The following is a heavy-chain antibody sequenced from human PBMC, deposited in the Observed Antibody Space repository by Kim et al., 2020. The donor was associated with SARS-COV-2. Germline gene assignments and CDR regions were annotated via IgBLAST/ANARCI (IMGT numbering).Heavy chain of an antibody. J-gene: IGHJ4*02. V-gene: IGHV3-23*03. Sequence: GGSLRLSCAASGFTFSSYAMSLVRQAPGKGLEWVSLIHYSGNEIYYADSVRGRFTISRDNFRNKLYLQMNSLRAEDTAVYYCAKDFPFDYDKTGTLDNYWGQGTLLTVSS. D-gene: IGHD3-22*01. CDR3: AKDFPFDYDKTGTLDNY. CDR1: GFTFSSYA. CDR2: IHYSGNEI.